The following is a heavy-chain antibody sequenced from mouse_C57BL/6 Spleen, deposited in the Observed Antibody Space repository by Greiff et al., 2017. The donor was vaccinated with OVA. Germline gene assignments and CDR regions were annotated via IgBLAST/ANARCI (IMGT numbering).Heavy chain of an antibody. CDR1: GYTFTSYN. D-gene: IGHD1-1*01. Sequence: LQESGAELVRPGASVKMSCKASGYTFTSYNMHWVKQTPRQGLEWIGAIYPGNGYTYYNQKVKGKATLTVDKSSSTAYMQLSSLTSEDSAVYFCARTISLIYYYGSNYVDYAMDYWGQGTSVTVSS. CDR2: IYPGNGYT. CDR3: ARTISLIYYYGSNYVDYAMDY. J-gene: IGHJ4*01. V-gene: IGHV1-12*01.